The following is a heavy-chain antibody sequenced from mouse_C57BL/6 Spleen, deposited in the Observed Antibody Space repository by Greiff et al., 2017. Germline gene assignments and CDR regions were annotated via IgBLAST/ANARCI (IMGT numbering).Heavy chain of an antibody. CDR3: ASSYGSGYFDY. CDR2: IDPSDSYT. CDR1: GYTFTSYW. D-gene: IGHD1-1*01. Sequence: VQLQQPGAELVMPGASVKLSCKASGYTFTSYWMHWVKQRPGQGLEWIGEIDPSDSYTNYNQKFKGKSTLTVDKSSSTAYMQLSSLTSEDSAVYYCASSYGSGYFDYWGQGTTLTVSS. J-gene: IGHJ2*01. V-gene: IGHV1-69*01.